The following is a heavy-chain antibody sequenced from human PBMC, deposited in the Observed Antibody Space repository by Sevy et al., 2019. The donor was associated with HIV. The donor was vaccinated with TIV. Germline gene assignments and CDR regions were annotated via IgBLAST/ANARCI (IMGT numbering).Heavy chain of an antibody. CDR1: GFTFSNYA. CDR3: AKGLGRFSYYYYGMDV. Sequence: GGSLRLSCAASGFTFSNYAMSWVRQAPGKGLEWVSAISGSGGSTYYADSVKGRFTISRDNSKNMLYLQMNSLRAEDTAVYYCAKGLGRFSYYYYGMDVWGQGTTVTVSS. J-gene: IGHJ6*02. V-gene: IGHV3-23*01. CDR2: ISGSGGST. D-gene: IGHD7-27*01.